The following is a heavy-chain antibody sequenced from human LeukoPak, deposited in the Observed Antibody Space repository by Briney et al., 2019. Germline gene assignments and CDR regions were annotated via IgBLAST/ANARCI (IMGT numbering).Heavy chain of an antibody. CDR1: RGSINSRSDYW. Sequence: PSEALSLTCTVSRGSINSRSDYWWAWIRQPPGKGLEWIGSVYYDGSTYYKPSLKSRLTISVDMSKDQFSLNLTSVTAADTAVYFCARQRAGGTWAFERWGQGTLLTVSS. J-gene: IGHJ4*02. D-gene: IGHD1-26*01. CDR3: ARQRAGGTWAFER. CDR2: VYYDGST. V-gene: IGHV4-39*01.